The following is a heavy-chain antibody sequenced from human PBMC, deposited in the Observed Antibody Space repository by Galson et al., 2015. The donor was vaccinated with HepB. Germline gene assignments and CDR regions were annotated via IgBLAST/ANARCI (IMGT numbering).Heavy chain of an antibody. V-gene: IGHV3-30*18. J-gene: IGHJ4*02. CDR1: GFTFSSYG. Sequence: SLRLSCAASGFTFSSYGMHWVRQAPGKGLEWVAVISYDGSNKYYADSVKGRFTISRDNSKNTLYLQMNSPRAEDTAVYYCAKDSVYYDSSGYFVYWGQGTLVTVSS. CDR3: AKDSVYYDSSGYFVY. D-gene: IGHD3-22*01. CDR2: ISYDGSNK.